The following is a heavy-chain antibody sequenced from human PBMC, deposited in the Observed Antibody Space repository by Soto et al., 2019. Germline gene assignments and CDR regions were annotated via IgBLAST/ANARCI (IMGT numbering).Heavy chain of an antibody. CDR1: GGSISSGGYY. V-gene: IGHV4-31*03. J-gene: IGHJ3*02. D-gene: IGHD3-22*01. CDR3: AREQLGYYYDSSPIGVAFDI. CDR2: IYYSGST. Sequence: KPSETLSLTCTVSGGSISSGGYYWSWIRQHPGKGLEWIGYIYYSGSTYYNPSPKSRVTISVDTSKNQFSLKLSSVTAADTAVYYCAREQLGYYYDSSPIGVAFDIWGQGTMVTVSS.